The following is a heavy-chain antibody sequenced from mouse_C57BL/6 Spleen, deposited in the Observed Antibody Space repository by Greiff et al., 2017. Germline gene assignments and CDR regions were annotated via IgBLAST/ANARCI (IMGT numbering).Heavy chain of an antibody. J-gene: IGHJ3*01. CDR2: IYPGDGDT. CDR3: AHDYDGETLFAD. V-gene: IGHV1-80*01. CDR1: GYAFSSYW. D-gene: IGHD2-4*01. Sequence: QVQLKESGAELVKPGASVKISCKASGYAFSSYWMNWVKQRPGKGLEWIGQIYPGDGDTNYNGKFKGKATLTADKSSSTAYMQLSSLTSEDSAVYFCAHDYDGETLFADWGQGTLVTVSA.